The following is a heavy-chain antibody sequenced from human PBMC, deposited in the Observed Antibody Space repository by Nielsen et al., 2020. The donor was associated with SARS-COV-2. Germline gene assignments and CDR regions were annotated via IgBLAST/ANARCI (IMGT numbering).Heavy chain of an antibody. Sequence: ASVKVSCKASGYTFTSYDINWVRQATGQGLEWMGWMNPNSGNTGYAQKFQGRVTMTRDTSTSTVYMELSSLRSEDTAVYYCAREGLVVVVVAAPLDYWGQGTLVTVSS. D-gene: IGHD2-15*01. CDR1: GYTFTSYD. V-gene: IGHV1-8*01. CDR3: AREGLVVVVVAAPLDY. J-gene: IGHJ4*02. CDR2: MNPNSGNT.